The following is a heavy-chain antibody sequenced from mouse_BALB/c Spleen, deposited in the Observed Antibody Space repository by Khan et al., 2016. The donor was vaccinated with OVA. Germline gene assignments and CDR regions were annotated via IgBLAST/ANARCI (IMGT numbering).Heavy chain of an antibody. CDR3: AREIYYDYAYYYAMDY. CDR2: IWGDGST. J-gene: IGHJ4*01. V-gene: IGHV2-6-7*01. D-gene: IGHD2-4*01. CDR1: GFSLTGYG. Sequence: LQLKESGPGLVAPSQSLSITCTVSGFSLTGYGVNWVRQPPGKGLEWLGMIWGDGSTDYNSALKSRLSISKDNSKSQVFLKMNSLHTDDTARYYCAREIYYDYAYYYAMDYWGQGTSVTVSS.